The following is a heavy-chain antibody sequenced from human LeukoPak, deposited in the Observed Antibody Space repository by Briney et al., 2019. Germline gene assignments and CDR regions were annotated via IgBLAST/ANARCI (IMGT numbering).Heavy chain of an antibody. CDR1: GYTFTSYD. V-gene: IGHV1-8*03. CDR3: ARGHVAAAGSQSGAFDI. D-gene: IGHD6-13*01. J-gene: IGHJ3*02. CDR2: MNPNSGNT. Sequence: ASVKVSCKASGYTFTSYDINWVRQATGQGLEWTGWMNPNSGNTGYAQKFQGRVTITRNTSISTAYMELSSLRSEDTAVYYCARGHVAAAGSQSGAFDIWGQGTMVTVSS.